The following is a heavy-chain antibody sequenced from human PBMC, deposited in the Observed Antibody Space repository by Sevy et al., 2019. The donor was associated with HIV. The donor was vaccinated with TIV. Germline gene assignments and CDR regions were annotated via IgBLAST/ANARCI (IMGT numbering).Heavy chain of an antibody. CDR3: ERIDDGDYEMTREYYMGV. CDR1: GFTFSTYS. CDR2: ISSSSTYI. D-gene: IGHD4-17*01. J-gene: IGHJ6*03. Sequence: GGSLRLSCAASGFTFSTYSMNWVRQAPGKGLEWVSSISSSSTYIYYADSVKGRFTISRNNAKNSLFLQMNSRRAEDTDVYFCERIDDGDYEMTREYYMGVWGKGTTVTVSS. V-gene: IGHV3-21*01.